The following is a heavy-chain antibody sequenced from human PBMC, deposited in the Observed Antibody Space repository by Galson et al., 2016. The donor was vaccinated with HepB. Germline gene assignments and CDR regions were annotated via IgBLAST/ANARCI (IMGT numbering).Heavy chain of an antibody. J-gene: IGHJ5*02. CDR1: GYSFTSYM. D-gene: IGHD1-26*01. CDR2: IYPGDSHI. CDR3: ARRVSTKYGPHRFDP. Sequence: QSGAEVKKPGESLKISCKTSGYSFTSYMIGWVRQVPGKGLEWVGVIYPGDSHIEYNPSFQGQVTMSVDKSLNTASLQWGSLKASDSGRYYCARRVSTKYGPHRFDPWGQGTLVTVSS. V-gene: IGHV5-51*03.